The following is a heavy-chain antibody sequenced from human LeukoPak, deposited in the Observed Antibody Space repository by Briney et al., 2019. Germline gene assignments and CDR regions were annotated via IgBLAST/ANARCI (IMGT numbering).Heavy chain of an antibody. J-gene: IGHJ3*02. V-gene: IGHV4-59*08. CDR3: ARPPSMYYYDSSGSGAFDI. CDR1: GGSISSYY. CDR2: IYYSGST. D-gene: IGHD3-22*01. Sequence: SETLSLTCTVSGGSISSYYWSWIRQPPGKGLEWIGYIYYSGSTNYNPSLKSRVTISVDTSKNQFSLKLSSVTAADTAVYYCARPPSMYYYDSSGSGAFDIWGQGTMVTVSS.